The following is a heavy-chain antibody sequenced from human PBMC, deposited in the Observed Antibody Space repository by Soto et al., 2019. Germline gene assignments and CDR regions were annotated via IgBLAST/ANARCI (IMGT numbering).Heavy chain of an antibody. CDR2: IDPRDSYT. D-gene: IGHD2-2*01. Sequence: LKISCTGCGYTFTTFWISWVRQMPGRGLEWMGRIDPRDSYTNYSPSFQGHVTISVDKSISTAYLQWGSLKASDTAMYYCARLYCSSSTCDSWFDPWGQGTLVTVSS. CDR3: ARLYCSSSTCDSWFDP. J-gene: IGHJ5*02. V-gene: IGHV5-10-1*01. CDR1: GYTFTTFW.